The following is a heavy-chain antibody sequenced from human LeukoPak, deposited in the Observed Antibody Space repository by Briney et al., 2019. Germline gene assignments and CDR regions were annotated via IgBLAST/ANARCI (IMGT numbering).Heavy chain of an antibody. Sequence: GGSLRLSCAASGFTFDDYAMHWVRQAPGKGLEWVSGINWSSDIIAYADSVKGRFTISRDNAKNSLYLQMNSLRADDMALYYCARKRGDDYSDYYFDYWGQGTLVTVSS. V-gene: IGHV3-9*03. D-gene: IGHD4-11*01. CDR2: INWSSDII. CDR1: GFTFDDYA. CDR3: ARKRGDDYSDYYFDY. J-gene: IGHJ4*02.